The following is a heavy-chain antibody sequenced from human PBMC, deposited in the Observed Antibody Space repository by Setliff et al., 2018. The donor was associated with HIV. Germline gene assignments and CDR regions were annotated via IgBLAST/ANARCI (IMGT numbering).Heavy chain of an antibody. Sequence: SETLSLTCTVSGGSISTYYWSWIRQSPGKGLEWIGYIYYSGSTKYNPSLKSRLTISVDTSKNQFSLKLRSVTAADTAFYYCARGVTHPPPFGAFDIWGRGTLVTVSS. J-gene: IGHJ3*02. CDR2: IYYSGST. CDR3: ARGVTHPPPFGAFDI. D-gene: IGHD5-18*01. V-gene: IGHV4-59*01. CDR1: GGSISTYY.